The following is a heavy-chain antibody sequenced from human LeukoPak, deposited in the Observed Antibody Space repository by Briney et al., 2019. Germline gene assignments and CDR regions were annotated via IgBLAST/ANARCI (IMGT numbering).Heavy chain of an antibody. CDR2: INPNSGGT. V-gene: IGHV1-2*06. Sequence: ASVKVSCKTSGYTFTGYYIHWLRQAPGQGLEWMGRINPNSGGTNYAQKFQDRVTMTRDMSISTAYMELSRLRSDDTAVYYCARESPEDAFDIWGQGTMVTVSS. J-gene: IGHJ3*02. CDR1: GYTFTGYY. CDR3: ARESPEDAFDI.